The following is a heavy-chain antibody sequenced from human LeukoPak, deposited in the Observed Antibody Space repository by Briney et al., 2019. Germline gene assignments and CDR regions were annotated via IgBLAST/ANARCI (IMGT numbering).Heavy chain of an antibody. CDR3: TRYGGNSFSY. CDR2: IRSKAYGGTT. J-gene: IGHJ4*02. D-gene: IGHD4-23*01. CDR1: GFTFGDSA. Sequence: GRSLRLSCTASGFTFGDSAMSWVRQAPGKGLEWVGFIRSKAYGGTTDYAASVKGRFTISRDDSKSIAYLQMNSLKTEDTAVYYCTRYGGNSFSYWGQGTLVTVSS. V-gene: IGHV3-49*04.